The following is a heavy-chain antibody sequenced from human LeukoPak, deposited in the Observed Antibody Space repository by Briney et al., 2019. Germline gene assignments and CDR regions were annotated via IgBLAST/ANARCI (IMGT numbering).Heavy chain of an antibody. CDR3: AREQISSYYCMEG. CDR2: ISSSSSYI. V-gene: IGHV3-21*04. J-gene: IGHJ6*03. D-gene: IGHD3-3*02. CDR1: GFTFSSYS. Sequence: PRGSLRLSCAASGFTFSSYSMNWVRPAPGKGLEWVSYISSSSSYIYYADSVKGRFTISRDNAKNSLYLQMNSLRAQETALYYFAREQISSYYCMEGWGKGGTVTVS.